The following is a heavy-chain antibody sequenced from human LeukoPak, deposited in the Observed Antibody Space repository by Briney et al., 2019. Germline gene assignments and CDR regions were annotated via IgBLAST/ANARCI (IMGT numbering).Heavy chain of an antibody. CDR3: ARGARWSEY. J-gene: IGHJ4*02. CDR2: IYYNGSI. CDR1: GDSISNHY. V-gene: IGHV4-59*11. Sequence: PSETLSLTCTVSGDSISNHYWTWIRQPPAKGLEWIGYIYYNGSIRYKPSLKSRVTMSLDTSKNQFSLNLNSVTAADTAVYYCARGARWSEYWGQGTLVTVSS. D-gene: IGHD2-15*01.